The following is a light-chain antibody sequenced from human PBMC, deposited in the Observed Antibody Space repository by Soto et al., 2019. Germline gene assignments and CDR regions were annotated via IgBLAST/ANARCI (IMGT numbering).Light chain of an antibody. J-gene: IGKJ5*01. CDR1: QGVTTN. V-gene: IGKV3-15*01. Sequence: EIVMTQFPATLSVSPGERATLSCRAGQGVTTNFAWYQKKSGQSPRFVIYDVSIRATGVPARFSGTGSETDLTITISGMQPEDSAVYLCQQYNNWTFSFGQGTRLEIK. CDR2: DVS. CDR3: QQYNNWTFS.